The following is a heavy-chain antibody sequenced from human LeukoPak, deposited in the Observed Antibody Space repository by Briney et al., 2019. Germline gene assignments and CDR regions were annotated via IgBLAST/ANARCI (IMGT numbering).Heavy chain of an antibody. CDR1: GFTFGSHW. Sequence: AGGSLRLSCTASGFTFGSHWMIWVRRAPGKGLEWVANTNQDGSRKKYVDSVRGRFTVSRDNAKNSVYLQMNSLRAEDTAVYCARGKNWNVCDYWGRGTLVTVSS. D-gene: IGHD1-1*01. CDR3: ARGKNWNVCDY. J-gene: IGHJ4*02. V-gene: IGHV3-7*01. CDR2: TNQDGSRK.